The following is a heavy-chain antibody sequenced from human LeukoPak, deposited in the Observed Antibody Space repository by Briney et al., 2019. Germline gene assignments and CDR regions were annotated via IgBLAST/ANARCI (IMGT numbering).Heavy chain of an antibody. D-gene: IGHD6-19*01. V-gene: IGHV3-7*01. CDR1: GFTFSSYW. Sequence: RSGGSLRLSCAASGFTFSSYWMSWVRQAPGKGLEWVANIKQDGSEKYYVDSVKGRFTISRDNAKNSLYMQMNSLRAEDTAVYYCARVTAVAGNYYYYYMDVWGKGTTVTISS. J-gene: IGHJ6*03. CDR3: ARVTAVAGNYYYYYMDV. CDR2: IKQDGSEK.